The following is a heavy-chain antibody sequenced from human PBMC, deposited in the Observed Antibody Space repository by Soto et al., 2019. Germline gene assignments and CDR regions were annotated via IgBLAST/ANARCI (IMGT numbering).Heavy chain of an antibody. J-gene: IGHJ4*01. Sequence: PGGSLRLSCAASGFTFSLFAMHWVRQAPGKGLEWVAVISYDGDNKYYTDSVKGRFTISRDNSRDTLFLQMSSLRPEDTAVYYCVRDVRVEAGGTTTPYFDYWGHGTLVTVSS. D-gene: IGHD6-13*01. CDR2: ISYDGDNK. V-gene: IGHV3-30-3*01. CDR1: GFTFSLFA. CDR3: VRDVRVEAGGTTTPYFDY.